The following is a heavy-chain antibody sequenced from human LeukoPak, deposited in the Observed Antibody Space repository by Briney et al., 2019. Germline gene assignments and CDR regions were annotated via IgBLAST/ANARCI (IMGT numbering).Heavy chain of an antibody. D-gene: IGHD7-27*01. Sequence: GGSLRLSCVASAFTFNNYWMHWVRQAPGKGLELVSSITRSGSGGHTIYYADFVQGRFTISRDNANSSVYLLMNRLTVEDTAFYYCARATGDGRLALDIWGQGTVVTVSP. CDR3: ARATGDGRLALDI. CDR1: AFTFNNYW. V-gene: IGHV3-48*03. CDR2: ITRSGSGGHTI. J-gene: IGHJ3*02.